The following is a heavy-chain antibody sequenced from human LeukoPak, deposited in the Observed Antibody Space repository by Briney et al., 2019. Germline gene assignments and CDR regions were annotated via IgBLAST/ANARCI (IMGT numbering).Heavy chain of an antibody. Sequence: PSETLSLTCAVYGGSFSGYYWSWIRQPPGKGLEWIGEINHSGSTNYNPSLKSRVTISVDTSKNQFSLKLSSVTAADTAVYYCARGRAPTTVTSYYYYGMDVGGKGTTVTVSS. V-gene: IGHV4-34*01. CDR1: GGSFSGYY. D-gene: IGHD4-4*01. CDR3: ARGRAPTTVTSYYYYGMDV. CDR2: INHSGST. J-gene: IGHJ6*04.